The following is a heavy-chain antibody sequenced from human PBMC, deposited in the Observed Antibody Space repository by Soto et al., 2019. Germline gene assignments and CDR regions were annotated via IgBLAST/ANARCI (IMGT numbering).Heavy chain of an antibody. J-gene: IGHJ4*02. V-gene: IGHV4-34*01. CDR3: ARGPGMVRGVHPDPPLDY. CDR2: INHSGST. D-gene: IGHD3-10*01. CDR1: GGSFSGYY. Sequence: QVQLQQWGAGLLKPSETLSLTCAVYGGSFSGYYWSWIRQPPGKGLEWIGEINHSGSTNYNPSLKSRVTISVDTSKNQFSLKLSSVTAADTAVYYCARGPGMVRGVHPDPPLDYWGQGTLVTVSS.